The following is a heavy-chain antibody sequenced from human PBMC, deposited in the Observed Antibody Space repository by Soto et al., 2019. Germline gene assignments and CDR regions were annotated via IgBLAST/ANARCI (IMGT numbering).Heavy chain of an antibody. CDR3: ARAVYFDY. CDR2: IYHDGST. V-gene: IGHV4-4*02. J-gene: IGHJ4*02. CDR1: GGSISSSNW. Sequence: QVQLQESGPGLVKPSGTLSLTCAVSGGSISSSNWWSWVRQPPGKGLEWIGEIYHDGSTNYNPSRXGXVXISVDKSNNQFSLKLSSVTAADTAVYYCARAVYFDYWGQGTLVTVSS.